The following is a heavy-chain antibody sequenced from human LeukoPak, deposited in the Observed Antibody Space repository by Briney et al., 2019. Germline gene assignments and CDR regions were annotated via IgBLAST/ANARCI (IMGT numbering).Heavy chain of an antibody. J-gene: IGHJ4*02. V-gene: IGHV1-69-2*01. Sequence: ASVKVSCKASGYTFTDYYMHWVQQAPGKGLEWMGRVDPEDGETIYAEKFQGRVTITADTSTDTAYMELSSLRSEDTAVYYCATAQGDYWGQGTLVTVSS. CDR3: ATAQGDY. CDR2: VDPEDGET. CDR1: GYTFTDYY.